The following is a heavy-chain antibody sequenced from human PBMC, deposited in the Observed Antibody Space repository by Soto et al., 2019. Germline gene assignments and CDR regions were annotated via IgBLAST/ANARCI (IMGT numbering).Heavy chain of an antibody. CDR3: ARVSTMIVAHDAFDI. V-gene: IGHV4-59*07. J-gene: IGHJ3*02. CDR1: GGSTTIYL. D-gene: IGHD3-22*01. CDR2: IYYSGST. Sequence: LATLSLPATLSGGSTTIYLLSSIRQPPGKGLEWIGYIYYSGSTNYNPSLKSRVTISVDTSKNQFSLKLSSVTAADTAVYYCARVSTMIVAHDAFDIWGQGTMVT.